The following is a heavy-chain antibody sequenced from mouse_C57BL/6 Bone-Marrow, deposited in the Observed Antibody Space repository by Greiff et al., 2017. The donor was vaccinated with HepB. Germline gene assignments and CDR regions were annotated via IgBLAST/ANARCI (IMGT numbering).Heavy chain of an antibody. CDR2: IYPGGGYT. V-gene: IGHV1-63*01. J-gene: IGHJ1*03. CDR3: ARRYYGSSPYWYFDV. D-gene: IGHD1-1*01. CDR1: GYTFTNYW. Sequence: VQLQQSGAELARPGTSVKMSCKASGYTFTNYWIGWVKQRPGHGLEWIGDIYPGGGYTNYNEKFKGKATLTADKSSSTAYMQFSSLTSEDSAIYYCARRYYGSSPYWYFDVWGTGTTVTVSS.